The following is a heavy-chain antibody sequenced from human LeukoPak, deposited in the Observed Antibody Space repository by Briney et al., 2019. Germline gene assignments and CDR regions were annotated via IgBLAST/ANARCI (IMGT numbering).Heavy chain of an antibody. CDR3: AKEHRNWNYVIGAFDI. CDR1: GFTFRTYS. V-gene: IGHV3-48*04. D-gene: IGHD1-7*01. CDR2: ITSRGSTI. J-gene: IGHJ3*02. Sequence: PGGSLRLSCAASGFTFRTYSMNWVRQAPGKGLEWISYITSRGSTIYYADSVEGRFTVSRDNTKNSLYLQMNSLRAEDTAVYYCAKEHRNWNYVIGAFDIWGQGTMVTVSS.